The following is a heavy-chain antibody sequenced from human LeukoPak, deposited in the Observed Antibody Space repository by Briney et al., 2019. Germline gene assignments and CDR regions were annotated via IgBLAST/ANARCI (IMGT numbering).Heavy chain of an antibody. D-gene: IGHD4-17*01. CDR1: GYSISSGYY. CDR3: ASYGDLSFDP. Sequence: SETLSLTCAVSGYSISSGYYWGWIRQPPGKGLEWIGSIYHSGSTYYNPSLKSRVTISVDTSKNQYSLKLSSVTAADTAVYYCASYGDLSFDPWGQGTLVTVSS. J-gene: IGHJ5*02. CDR2: IYHSGST. V-gene: IGHV4-38-2*01.